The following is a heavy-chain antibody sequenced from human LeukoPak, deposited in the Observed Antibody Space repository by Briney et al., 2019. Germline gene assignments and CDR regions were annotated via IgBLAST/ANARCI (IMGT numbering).Heavy chain of an antibody. J-gene: IGHJ4*02. D-gene: IGHD3-22*01. CDR3: ARLTDSSGFARNDY. CDR1: GYTFISYG. CDR2: ISGYNGGT. Sequence: ASVKVSCKASGYTFISYGITWARQAPGQGLEWLGWISGYNGGTKYAQKIEGRVTMTTDTSTSTAYLEVRSLRSDDTAMYYCARLTDSSGFARNDYWGQGTLVTVSS. V-gene: IGHV1-18*01.